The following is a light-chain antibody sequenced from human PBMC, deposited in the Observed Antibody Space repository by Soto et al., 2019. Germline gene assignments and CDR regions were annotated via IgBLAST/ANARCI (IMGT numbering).Light chain of an antibody. J-gene: IGKJ3*01. Sequence: EIVMTQSPLSLPATPGEPASISCRSSQSLLHSNGNDFLEWYLQKPGQSPQLLIYLGSNRASGVHDRFSGSGSGTDFTLKISRVEAEDVGVYYGMQALQTPFTFGPGTKVDIK. CDR3: MQALQTPFT. V-gene: IGKV2-28*01. CDR2: LGS. CDR1: QSLLHSNGNDF.